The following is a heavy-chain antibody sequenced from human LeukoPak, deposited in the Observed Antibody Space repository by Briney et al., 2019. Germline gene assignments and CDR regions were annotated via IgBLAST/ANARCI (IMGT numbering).Heavy chain of an antibody. CDR3: AKTFGYCSSTSCYLSYGMDV. D-gene: IGHD2-2*01. J-gene: IGHJ6*02. V-gene: IGHV4-34*01. CDR1: GGSFSGYY. Sequence: SETLSLTCAVYGGSFSGYYWTWIRQPPGKGLEWIGEINHSGSTNYKPSLKSRVTISVDTSKNQFSLKLSSVTAADTAVYYCAKTFGYCSSTSCYLSYGMDVWGQGTTVTVSS. CDR2: INHSGST.